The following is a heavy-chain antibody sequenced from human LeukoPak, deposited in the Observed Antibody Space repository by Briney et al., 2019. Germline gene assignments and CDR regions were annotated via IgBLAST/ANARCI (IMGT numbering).Heavy chain of an antibody. V-gene: IGHV4-31*03. CDR3: AREGGDRIVGARDYFDY. CDR2: IYYSGST. D-gene: IGHD1-26*01. Sequence: SETLSLTCTVSGGSISSGGYYWSWIRQHPGKGLEWIGYIYYSGSTNYNPSLKSRVTISVDTSKNQFSLKLSSVTAADTAVYYCAREGGDRIVGARDYFDYWGQGTLVTVSS. J-gene: IGHJ4*02. CDR1: GGSISSGGYY.